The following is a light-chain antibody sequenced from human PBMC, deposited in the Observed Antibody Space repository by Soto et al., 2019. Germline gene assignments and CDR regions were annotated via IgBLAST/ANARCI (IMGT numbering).Light chain of an antibody. CDR3: SSYAVSDSLV. Sequence: QSALTQPPSASGSPGQSVTISCTGTSSDVGGYDYVSWYQQHPGKVPKLMIYEVNKRPSGVPDRFSGSKSGNTASLTVSGLQTEDEADYYCSSYAVSDSLVFGGGTKRTVL. V-gene: IGLV2-8*01. J-gene: IGLJ2*01. CDR2: EVN. CDR1: SSDVGGYDY.